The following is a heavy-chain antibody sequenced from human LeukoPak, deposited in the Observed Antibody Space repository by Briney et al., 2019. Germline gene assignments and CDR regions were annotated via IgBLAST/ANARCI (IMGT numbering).Heavy chain of an antibody. CDR2: IYYSGST. D-gene: IGHD6-19*01. CDR3: ASIAVAGPSYYFDY. J-gene: IGHJ4*02. V-gene: IGHV4-59*01. CDR1: GGSISSYY. Sequence: SETLSLTCTVSGGSISSYYWSWIRQPAGKGLEWIGYIYYSGSTNYNPSLKSRVTISVDTSKNQFSLKLSSVTAADTAVYYCASIAVAGPSYYFDYWGQGTLVTVSS.